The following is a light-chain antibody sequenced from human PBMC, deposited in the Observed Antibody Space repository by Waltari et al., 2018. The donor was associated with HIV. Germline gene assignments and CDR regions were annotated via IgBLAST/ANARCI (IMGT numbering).Light chain of an antibody. CDR3: AAWDVSLNGLV. CDR1: RSNIGSTT. CDR2: SNG. J-gene: IGLJ2*01. V-gene: IGLV1-44*01. Sequence: QSVLTQPPSASGPPGQRVTISCSGSRSNIGSTTVTCYQQLPGTAPKRRIYSNGQPPSGVPGRFSGSKSGTSASLAISGLQSEDEAGYYCAAWDVSLNGLVFGGGTKVTVL.